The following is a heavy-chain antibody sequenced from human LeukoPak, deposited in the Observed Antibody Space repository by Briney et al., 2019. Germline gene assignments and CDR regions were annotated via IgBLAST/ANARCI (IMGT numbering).Heavy chain of an antibody. CDR2: ISWNSGSI. D-gene: IGHD3-22*01. CDR3: ARDFHYYDSSGYSKTDAFDI. J-gene: IGHJ3*02. V-gene: IGHV3-9*01. Sequence: GRSLRLSCAASGFTFDDYAMHWVRQAPGKGLEWVSGISWNSGSIGYADSVKGRFTISRDNAKNSLYLQMNSLRAEDTAVYYCARDFHYYDSSGYSKTDAFDIWGQGTMVTVSS. CDR1: GFTFDDYA.